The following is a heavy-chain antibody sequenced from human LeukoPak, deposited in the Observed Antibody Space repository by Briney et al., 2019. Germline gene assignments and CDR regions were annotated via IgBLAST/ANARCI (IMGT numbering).Heavy chain of an antibody. V-gene: IGHV3-23*01. J-gene: IGHJ4*02. CDR2: ISNNGGYT. CDR1: GFVFRSYA. CDR3: AKQLGYCSDGSCYFPY. D-gene: IGHD2-15*01. Sequence: PGGSLRLSCAASGFVFRSYAMSWVRQAPGKGLEWVSAISNNGGYTYYADSVQGRFTISRDNSKSTLCLQMNSLRAEDTAVYYCAKQLGYCSDGSCYFPYWGQGTLVTVSS.